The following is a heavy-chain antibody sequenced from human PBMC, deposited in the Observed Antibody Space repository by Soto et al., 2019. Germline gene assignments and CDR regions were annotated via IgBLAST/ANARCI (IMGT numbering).Heavy chain of an antibody. Sequence: PSQTLSLTCAIYGDSVSSNSAAWNWIRQSPSRGLEWLGRTYYRSKWYNDYAGSVKSRISIEPDTSKNHFSLQLNSVTPDDTAVYYCARVSTLGGYFDYWGQGTLVTVSS. D-gene: IGHD1-26*01. J-gene: IGHJ4*02. V-gene: IGHV6-1*01. CDR1: GDSVSSNSAA. CDR2: TYYRSKWYN. CDR3: ARVSTLGGYFDY.